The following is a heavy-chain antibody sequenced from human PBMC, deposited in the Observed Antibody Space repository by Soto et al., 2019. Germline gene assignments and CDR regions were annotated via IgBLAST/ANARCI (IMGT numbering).Heavy chain of an antibody. CDR3: IRGDGDRYDGHGYLGRH. D-gene: IGHD3-22*01. CDR1: GFTFSSYW. Sequence: EVQLVESGGGLVQPGGSLRLSCAASGFTFSSYWMHWVRQAPGKGLVWVSRINIDGSRISYADSVKGRCTISRDNAKNTLYMEMNSQGVEDTAVYYCIRGDGDRYDGHGYLGRHWGQGTLVTVST. V-gene: IGHV3-74*01. J-gene: IGHJ4*02. CDR2: INIDGSRI.